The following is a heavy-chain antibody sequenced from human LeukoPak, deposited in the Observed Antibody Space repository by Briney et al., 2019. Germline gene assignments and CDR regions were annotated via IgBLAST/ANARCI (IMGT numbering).Heavy chain of an antibody. D-gene: IGHD2-21*02. CDR3: ARGGDSHYYYYFMDV. CDR2: IIPIFDTS. CDR1: GGSFSTYA. Sequence: SVKVSCKASGGSFSTYAISWVRQAPGQGLEWMGRIIPIFDTSNYAQKFQGRVTITTDESTSTAYMELSSLRSEDTAVYYCARGGDSHYYYYFMDVWGKGTTVTVSS. J-gene: IGHJ6*03. V-gene: IGHV1-69*05.